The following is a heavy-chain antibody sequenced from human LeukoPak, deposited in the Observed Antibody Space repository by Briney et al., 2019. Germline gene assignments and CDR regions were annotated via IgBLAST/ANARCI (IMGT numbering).Heavy chain of an antibody. CDR3: ARGVSWYDYESRDYRPVGY. Sequence: ASVKVSCKASGYTFTSYDINWVRQATGQGLEWVGWMDPKSGNTGYGQKFQDRVTMTRNTSIDTAYMELSSLRSDDTAVYYCARGVSWYDYESRDYRPVGYWGQGTPATVS. CDR2: MDPKSGNT. J-gene: IGHJ4*02. V-gene: IGHV1-8*01. D-gene: IGHD3-22*01. CDR1: GYTFTSYD.